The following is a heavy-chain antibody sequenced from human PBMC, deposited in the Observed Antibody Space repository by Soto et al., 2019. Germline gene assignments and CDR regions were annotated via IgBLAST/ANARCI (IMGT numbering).Heavy chain of an antibody. V-gene: IGHV1-18*01. CDR3: ARDWASISWVRSSDALDI. D-gene: IGHD6-13*01. J-gene: IGHJ3*02. CDR1: GYTFTSYG. Sequence: ASVKVSCKASGYTFTSYGISWVRQAPGQGLEWMGWISAYNGNTNYAQKLQGRVTMTTDTSTNTAYMELRSLRSDDTAVYYCARDWASISWVRSSDALDIWGLGTVVTVSS. CDR2: ISAYNGNT.